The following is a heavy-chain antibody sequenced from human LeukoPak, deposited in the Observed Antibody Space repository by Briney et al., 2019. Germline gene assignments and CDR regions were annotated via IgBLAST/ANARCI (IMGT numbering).Heavy chain of an antibody. J-gene: IGHJ5*02. CDR2: INGADGDT. CDR3: ARLSSGWSIDP. CDR1: AYTFSGNV. V-gene: IGHV1-3*01. Sequence: ASVKVSCKASAYTFSGNVMHWVRQAPGQRLEWMGWINGADGDTKYSQKFQGRVTITRDTSASTAYMELSSLRSEDTAAYYCARLSSGWSIDPWGQGTLVTVSS. D-gene: IGHD6-19*01.